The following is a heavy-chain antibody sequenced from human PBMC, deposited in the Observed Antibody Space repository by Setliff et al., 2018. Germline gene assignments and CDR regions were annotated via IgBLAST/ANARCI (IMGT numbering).Heavy chain of an antibody. D-gene: IGHD7-27*01. V-gene: IGHV3-74*01. CDR3: AREHWGYPSAFDI. J-gene: IGHJ3*02. CDR2: VNSDGSST. Sequence: GGSLRLSCAASGFTFVNYWMHWVRQAPGKGLVWVSRVNSDGSSTIYADSVKGRFTISRDNAENTLYLQMNSLRGEDTAVYYCAREHWGYPSAFDIWGQGTMVTVSS. CDR1: GFTFVNYW.